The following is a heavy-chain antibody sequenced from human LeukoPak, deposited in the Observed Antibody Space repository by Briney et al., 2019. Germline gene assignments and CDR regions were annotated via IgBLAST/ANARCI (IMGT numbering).Heavy chain of an antibody. CDR3: ARDGGAVASFDY. V-gene: IGHV3-33*08. D-gene: IGHD6-19*01. CDR1: GITFSSYG. J-gene: IGHJ4*02. CDR2: IWYDGSNK. Sequence: GGSLRLSCAAAGITFSSYGMHLVRQAPGKGLEWVAVIWYDGSNKYYADSVKGRFTISRDNSKNTLYLQMNSLRAEDTAVYYCARDGGAVASFDYWGQGTLVTVSS.